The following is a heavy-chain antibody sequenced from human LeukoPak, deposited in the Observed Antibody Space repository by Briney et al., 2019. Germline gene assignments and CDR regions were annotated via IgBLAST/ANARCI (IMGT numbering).Heavy chain of an antibody. D-gene: IGHD6-19*01. CDR3: ARGWLAYLDY. Sequence: ASVKVSCKASGYTFTSYDINWVRQATGQGLEWMGWRNINSGHAGYAQKFQDRVTITRNTSISTAFMELSSLRSEDTAVYYCARGWLAYLDYWGQGTLVTVSS. J-gene: IGHJ4*02. CDR2: RNINSGHA. V-gene: IGHV1-8*01. CDR1: GYTFTSYD.